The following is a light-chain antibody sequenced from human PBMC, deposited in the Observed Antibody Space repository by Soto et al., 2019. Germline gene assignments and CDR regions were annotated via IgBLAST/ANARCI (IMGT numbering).Light chain of an antibody. CDR2: DAS. CDR1: QSVSSSY. J-gene: IGKJ4*01. CDR3: QHYNNWPFT. V-gene: IGKV3D-20*02. Sequence: EIVLTQSPGTLSLSPGERATLSCRASQSVSSSYLAWYQQKPGQAPRLLIYDASNRATGIPARFTGSGSGTDFTLTISSLEPEDFVVYYCQHYNNWPFTFGGGTKVDIK.